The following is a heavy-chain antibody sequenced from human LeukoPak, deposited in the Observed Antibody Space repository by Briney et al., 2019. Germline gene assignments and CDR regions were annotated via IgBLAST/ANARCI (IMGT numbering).Heavy chain of an antibody. V-gene: IGHV3-30-3*01. Sequence: GGSLRLSCAASGFTFSSYAMHWVRQAPGKGLEWVAVISYDGSNKYYADSVKGRFTISRDNSKNTLYLQMNSLRAEDTAVYYCAREGHYDSSGDAFDIWGQGTMVTVSS. D-gene: IGHD3-22*01. CDR2: ISYDGSNK. J-gene: IGHJ3*02. CDR3: AREGHYDSSGDAFDI. CDR1: GFTFSSYA.